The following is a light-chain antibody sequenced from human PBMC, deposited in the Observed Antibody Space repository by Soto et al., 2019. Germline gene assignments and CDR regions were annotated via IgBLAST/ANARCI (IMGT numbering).Light chain of an antibody. Sequence: QSVLTQPASVSGSPGQSITISCTGTSSDFGGYNYVSWYQQHPGKAPKLMIYDVSNRPSGVSNRLSGSKSGNAASLTISGLQAEDEADYYCSSYTSSSTSYVFGTGTKVTVL. V-gene: IGLV2-14*01. CDR1: SSDFGGYNY. J-gene: IGLJ1*01. CDR3: SSYTSSSTSYV. CDR2: DVS.